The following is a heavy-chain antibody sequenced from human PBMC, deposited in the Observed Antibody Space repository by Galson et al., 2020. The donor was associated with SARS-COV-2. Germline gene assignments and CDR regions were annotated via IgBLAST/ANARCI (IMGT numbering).Heavy chain of an antibody. J-gene: IGHJ5*02. CDR2: IYYSGST. D-gene: IGHD4-17*01. CDR1: GGSISSYY. V-gene: IGHV4-59*01. Sequence: ASETLSLTCTVSGGSISSYYWSWIRQPPGKGLEWIGYIYYSGSTNYNPSLKSRVTISVDTSKNQFSLKLSSVTAADTAVYYCARGWGYTLSYGDYNRGANWFDPWGQGTLVTVSS. CDR3: ARGWGYTLSYGDYNRGANWFDP.